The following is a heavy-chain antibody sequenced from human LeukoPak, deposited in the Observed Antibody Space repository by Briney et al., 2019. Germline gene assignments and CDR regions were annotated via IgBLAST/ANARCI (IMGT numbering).Heavy chain of an antibody. J-gene: IGHJ4*02. V-gene: IGHV1-18*01. Sequence: ASVKVSCKASGYTFSSYGISWVRQAPGQGLEWMGWISGSNGNANYAQKLQGRVTMTTDTSTSTAYMELRSLRSDDTAVYYCARENFPTIRGYCTGGSCALDFWGQGTLVTVSS. CDR3: ARENFPTIRGYCTGGSCALDF. CDR1: GYTFSSYG. D-gene: IGHD2-15*01. CDR2: ISGSNGNA.